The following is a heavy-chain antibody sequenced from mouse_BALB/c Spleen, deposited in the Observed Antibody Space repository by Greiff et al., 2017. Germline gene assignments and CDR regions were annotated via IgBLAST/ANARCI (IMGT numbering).Heavy chain of an antibody. Sequence: VKVEESGPGLVAPSQSLSITCTVSGFSLTGYGVNWVRQPPGKGLEWLGMIWGDGSTDYNSALKSRLSISKDNSKSQVFLKMNSLQTDDTARYYCARDYWLLRGAMDYWGQGTSVTVSS. V-gene: IGHV2-6-7*01. CDR2: IWGDGST. D-gene: IGHD2-3*01. CDR1: GFSLTGYG. CDR3: ARDYWLLRGAMDY. J-gene: IGHJ4*01.